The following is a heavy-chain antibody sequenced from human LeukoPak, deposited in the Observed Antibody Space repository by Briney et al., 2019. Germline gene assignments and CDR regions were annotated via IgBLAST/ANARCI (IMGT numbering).Heavy chain of an antibody. CDR1: GGSISSHY. V-gene: IGHV4-59*11. CDR2: IYYSGST. Sequence: SETLSLTCTVSGGSISSHYWSWIRQPPGKGLEWIGYIYYSGSTNYNPSLKSRVTISVDTSKNQFSLKLSSVTAADTAVYYCARGRAAAGTKNYYYYYYYMDVWGKGTTVTVSS. D-gene: IGHD6-13*01. CDR3: ARGRAAAGTKNYYYYYYYMDV. J-gene: IGHJ6*03.